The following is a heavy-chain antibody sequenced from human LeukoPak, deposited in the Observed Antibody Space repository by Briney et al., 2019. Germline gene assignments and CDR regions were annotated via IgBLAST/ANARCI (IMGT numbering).Heavy chain of an antibody. D-gene: IGHD3-22*01. V-gene: IGHV3-15*07. CDR3: TTMYYYDSSGYSNFDY. J-gene: IGHJ4*02. CDR1: GFTFSNAW. CDR2: IKSKTDGGTT. Sequence: GGSLRLSCAASGFTFSNAWMNWVRQAQGKGLEWVGRIKSKTDGGTTDYAAPVKGRFTISRDDSENTLYLQMNSLKTEDTAVYYCTTMYYYDSSGYSNFDYWGQGTLVTVSS.